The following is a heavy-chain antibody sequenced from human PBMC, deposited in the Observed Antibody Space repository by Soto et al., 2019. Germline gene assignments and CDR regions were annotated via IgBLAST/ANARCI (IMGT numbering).Heavy chain of an antibody. Sequence: GASVKVSCKASGYTFTSYGISWVRQAPGQGLKWMGWISAYNGNTNYAQKLQGRVTMTTDTSTSTAYMELRSLRSDDTAVYYCARTGEVYYYYGMDVWGQGTTVTVSS. V-gene: IGHV1-18*04. CDR1: GYTFTSYG. CDR3: ARTGEVYYYYGMDV. J-gene: IGHJ6*02. D-gene: IGHD7-27*01. CDR2: ISAYNGNT.